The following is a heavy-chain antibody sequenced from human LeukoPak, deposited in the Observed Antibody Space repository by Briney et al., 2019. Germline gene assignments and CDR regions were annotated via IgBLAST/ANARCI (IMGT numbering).Heavy chain of an antibody. CDR1: GFTFSSYA. J-gene: IGHJ4*02. V-gene: IGHV3-23*01. CDR2: ISGSGGST. Sequence: GGSLRLSCAASGFTFSSYAMSWVRQAPGKGLEWVSAISGSGGSTYYADSVKGRFTISRDNSKNTLYLQMNSLRSEDTAVYYCARGAAQYDSSGYQSSPFDYWGQGTLVTVSS. CDR3: ARGAAQYDSSGYQSSPFDY. D-gene: IGHD3-22*01.